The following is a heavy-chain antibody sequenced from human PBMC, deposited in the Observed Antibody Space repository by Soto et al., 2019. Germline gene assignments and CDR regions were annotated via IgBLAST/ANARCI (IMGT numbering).Heavy chain of an antibody. CDR3: ARDLTEGGPWFLNYYYYYGMDV. CDR1: GFTFSSYG. Sequence: PGGSLRLSCAASGFTFSSYGMRWVRQAPGKGLEWVAVIWYDGSNKYYADSVKGRFTISRDNSKNTLYLQMNSLRAEDTAVYYCARDLTEGGPWFLNYYYYYGMDVWGQGTTVTVSS. CDR2: IWYDGSNK. J-gene: IGHJ6*02. D-gene: IGHD3-10*01. V-gene: IGHV3-33*01.